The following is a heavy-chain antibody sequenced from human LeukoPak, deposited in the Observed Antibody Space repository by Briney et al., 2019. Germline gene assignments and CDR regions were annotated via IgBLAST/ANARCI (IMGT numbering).Heavy chain of an antibody. CDR1: GFTFSSYG. V-gene: IGHV3-33*01. J-gene: IGHJ4*02. CDR2: IWYDGSNK. Sequence: GGSLRLSCAASGFTFSSYGMHWVRQAPGKGLEWVAVIWYDGSNKYYADSVKGRFTISRDNSKNTLYLQMNGLRAEDTAVYYCAGSIAVAGAIDYWGQGTLVTVSS. D-gene: IGHD6-19*01. CDR3: AGSIAVAGAIDY.